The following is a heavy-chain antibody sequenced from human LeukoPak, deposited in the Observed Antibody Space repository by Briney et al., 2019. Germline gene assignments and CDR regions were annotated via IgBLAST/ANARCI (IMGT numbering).Heavy chain of an antibody. J-gene: IGHJ3*02. CDR3: ARDRGGYYGAFDI. V-gene: IGHV4-59*01. D-gene: IGHD3-22*01. CDR2: IYYSGST. CDR1: GGSISSYY. Sequence: SETLSLTCTVSGGSISSYYWSWIRQPPGKGLEWIGYIYYSGSTNYNPSLKSRVTISVDTSKNQFSLKLSSVTAADTAVYYCARDRGGYYGAFDIWGQGTMVTVPS.